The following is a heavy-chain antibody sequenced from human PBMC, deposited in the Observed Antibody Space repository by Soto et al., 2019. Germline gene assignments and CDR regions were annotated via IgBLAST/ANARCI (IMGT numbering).Heavy chain of an antibody. CDR1: GFTFGDFA. D-gene: IGHD6-19*01. CDR3: TRSYIAVPNYYLDY. CDR2: IRSKAYGGTP. V-gene: IGHV3-49*04. Sequence: GSLRLSCTASGFTFGDFAMNWVRQAPGKGLEWVGFIRSKAYGGTPEYAASVKGRFIISRDDSKSSAYLQMNSLKAEDTAVYYCTRSYIAVPNYYLDYWGQGALVTVSS. J-gene: IGHJ4*02.